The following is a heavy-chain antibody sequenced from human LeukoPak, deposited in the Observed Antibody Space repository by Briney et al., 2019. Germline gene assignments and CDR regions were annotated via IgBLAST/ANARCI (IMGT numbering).Heavy chain of an antibody. CDR1: GFTFSSYG. J-gene: IGHJ6*03. Sequence: GGTLRLSCAASGFTFSSYGMNWVRQAPGEGLEWVSAISGSGGSPYYADSVKGRFTISRDSSKNTLYLQMNSLRAEDTAVYYCAKTYSSSRAHYYYYYYMDVWGKGTTVTISS. D-gene: IGHD6-13*01. V-gene: IGHV3-23*01. CDR2: ISGSGGSP. CDR3: AKTYSSSRAHYYYYYYMDV.